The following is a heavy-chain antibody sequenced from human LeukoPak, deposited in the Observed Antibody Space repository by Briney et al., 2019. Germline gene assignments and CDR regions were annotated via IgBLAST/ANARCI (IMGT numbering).Heavy chain of an antibody. CDR2: ISSSGSTI. D-gene: IGHD2-2*01. Sequence: PGGSLRLSCAAPGFTFSSYEMNWVRQAPGKGLEWVSYISSSGSTIYYADSVKGRFTISRDNAKNSLYLQMNSLRAEDTAVYYCARVQLADSTTLDYWGQGTLVTVSS. CDR3: ARVQLADSTTLDY. J-gene: IGHJ4*02. V-gene: IGHV3-48*03. CDR1: GFTFSSYE.